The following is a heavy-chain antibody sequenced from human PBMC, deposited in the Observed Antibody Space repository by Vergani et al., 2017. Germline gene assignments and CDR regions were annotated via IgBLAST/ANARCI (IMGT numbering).Heavy chain of an antibody. CDR1: GFTFSSYA. V-gene: IGHV3-30-3*01. CDR3: ASPFRYGGDAFDI. D-gene: IGHD4-23*01. J-gene: IGHJ3*02. Sequence: QVQLVESGGGVVQPGRSLRLSCAASGFTFSSYAMHWVRQAPGKGLEWVAVISYDGSNKYYADSVKSLFTISRDNSKNTLYLQMNSLGAEDTAVYYCASPFRYGGDAFDIWGQGTMVTVSS. CDR2: ISYDGSNK.